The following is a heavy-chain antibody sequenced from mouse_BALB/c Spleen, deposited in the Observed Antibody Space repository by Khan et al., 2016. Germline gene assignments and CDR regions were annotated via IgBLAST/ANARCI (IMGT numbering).Heavy chain of an antibody. CDR2: ILPGSGST. CDR1: GYTFSRYW. V-gene: IGHV1-9*01. J-gene: IGHJ3*01. Sequence: QVQLQQSGAELMKPGASVKISCKATGYTFSRYWIEWVKERPGHGLEWIGEILPGSGSTGYNEKVKGKARFTAETSSNTAYIQLSGLTSENAAVYYCARGAYWGQGTLVTVSA. CDR3: ARGAY.